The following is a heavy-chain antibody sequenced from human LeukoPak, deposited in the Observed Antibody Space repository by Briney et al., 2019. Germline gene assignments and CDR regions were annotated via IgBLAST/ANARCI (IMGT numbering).Heavy chain of an antibody. J-gene: IGHJ4*02. CDR1: GLTFSGAA. CDR2: ISPSGGAT. V-gene: IGHV3-23*01. CDR3: AKRLISSNVRYFDS. Sequence: GGSLRLSCAASGLTFSGAAMSWVRQSPGKGLECVSSISPSGGATYYTESVRGRFTISRDNSIDTLYLQMNSLRAEDTAIYYCAKRLISSNVRYFDSWGQGTQVIVSS. D-gene: IGHD3-10*02.